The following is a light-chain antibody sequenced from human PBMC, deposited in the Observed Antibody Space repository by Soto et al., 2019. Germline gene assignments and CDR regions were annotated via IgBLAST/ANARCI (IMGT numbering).Light chain of an antibody. V-gene: IGKV1-12*01. CDR3: QRASRFALT. J-gene: IGKJ5*01. CDR2: AAS. CDR1: QDISSW. Sequence: IQLTQSPSSMSASFGDRVTITCRASQDISSWLAWYQQIPGKAPKNMIYAASSLQGRVPSMIGGGCGTTVFILIISSVHPEFFASYYRQRASRFALTFGQGTRLEIK.